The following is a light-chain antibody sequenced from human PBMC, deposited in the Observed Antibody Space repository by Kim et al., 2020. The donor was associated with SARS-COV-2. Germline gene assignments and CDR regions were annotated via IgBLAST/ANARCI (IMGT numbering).Light chain of an antibody. J-gene: IGKJ1*01. CDR3: LQYNDFPWT. Sequence: DIQMTQSPSSLSASVRDRVTISCRASQDITNDLGWYQQKPGESPKRLIFATSNLQSGVPSRFSGSGSGTEFTLTISSLQPEDFATYYCLQYNDFPWTFGQGTKVDIK. V-gene: IGKV1-17*01. CDR1: QDITND. CDR2: ATS.